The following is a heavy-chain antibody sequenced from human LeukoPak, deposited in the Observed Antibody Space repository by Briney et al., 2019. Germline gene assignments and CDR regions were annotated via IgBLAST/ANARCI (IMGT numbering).Heavy chain of an antibody. Sequence: GRSLRLSCAASGLTFSSYGMHWVRQAPGKGLEWVAVIWYDGSNKYYADSVKGRFTISRDNSKNTLYLQMNSLRAEDTAVYYCARDSTEGVWSGYYLVWGQGTMVTVSS. J-gene: IGHJ3*01. CDR2: IWYDGSNK. D-gene: IGHD3-3*01. CDR1: GLTFSSYG. CDR3: ARDSTEGVWSGYYLV. V-gene: IGHV3-33*01.